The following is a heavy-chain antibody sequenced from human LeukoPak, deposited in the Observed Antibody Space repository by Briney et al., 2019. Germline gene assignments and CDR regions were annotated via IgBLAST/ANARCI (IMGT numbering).Heavy chain of an antibody. D-gene: IGHD3-10*01. Sequence: PSETLSLTCTVSGGSISSYYWCWIRQPPGKGLEWIGYIYYSGSTNYNPSLKSRVTISVDTSKNQFSLKLSSVTAADTAVYYCARFLDYYGSGSLDYWGQGTLVTVSS. V-gene: IGHV4-59*01. CDR3: ARFLDYYGSGSLDY. J-gene: IGHJ4*02. CDR2: IYYSGST. CDR1: GGSISSYY.